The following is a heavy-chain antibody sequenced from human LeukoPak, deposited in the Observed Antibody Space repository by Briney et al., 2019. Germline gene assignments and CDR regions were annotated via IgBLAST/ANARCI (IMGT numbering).Heavy chain of an antibody. CDR2: IIPIFGTA. D-gene: IGHD6-19*01. V-gene: IGHV1-69*05. CDR1: GGTFSSYA. CDR3: AKRWSSGWYAWFDP. Sequence: GASVKVSCKASGGTFSSYAISWVRQAPGQGLEWMGGIIPIFGTANYAQKFQGRVTITTDESTSTAYMELSSLRSEDTAVYHCAKRWSSGWYAWFDPWGQGTLVTVSS. J-gene: IGHJ5*02.